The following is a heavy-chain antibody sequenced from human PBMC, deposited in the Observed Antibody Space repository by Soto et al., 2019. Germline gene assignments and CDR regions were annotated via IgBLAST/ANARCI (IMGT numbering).Heavy chain of an antibody. D-gene: IGHD2-2*01. CDR1: GFTFSGYA. J-gene: IGHJ3*02. V-gene: IGHV3-23*01. CDR2: ISGSGGST. CDR3: ARDKRGLGYCSSTSCYRDTLDAFDI. Sequence: GGSLRLSCAASGFTFSGYAMSWVRQAPGKGLEWVSAISGSGGSTYYADSVKGRFTISRDSSKNTLYLQMNSLRAEDTAVYYCARDKRGLGYCSSTSCYRDTLDAFDIWGQGTMVTVSS.